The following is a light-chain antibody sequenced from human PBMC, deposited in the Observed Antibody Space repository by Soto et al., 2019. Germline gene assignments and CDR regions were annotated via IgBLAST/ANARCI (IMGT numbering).Light chain of an antibody. Sequence: DIVLTQSPGTLSLSPGESATLSCRASQSVPSSHFAWYQQKPGQTPRLLIFGASSRAPGIPDRFSGSGSGTDFTLTISRLEPEDFAVYYCQQYISTPLTFGGGTKVEI. V-gene: IGKV3-20*01. J-gene: IGKJ4*01. CDR1: QSVPSSH. CDR2: GAS. CDR3: QQYISTPLT.